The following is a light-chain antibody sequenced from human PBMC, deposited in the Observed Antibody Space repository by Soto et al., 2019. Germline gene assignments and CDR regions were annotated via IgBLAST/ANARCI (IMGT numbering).Light chain of an antibody. V-gene: IGKV1-5*03. CDR2: KAS. Sequence: DIQRTQSPSTLSASVGDRVTITCRASQSISYWLAWYQQRPGKAPRLLIYKASSLQSGVPSRFSGSGSGTEFTLSISSLQPDDFATYFCLQYNYYPLTFGGGTKVDIK. CDR3: LQYNYYPLT. CDR1: QSISYW. J-gene: IGKJ4*01.